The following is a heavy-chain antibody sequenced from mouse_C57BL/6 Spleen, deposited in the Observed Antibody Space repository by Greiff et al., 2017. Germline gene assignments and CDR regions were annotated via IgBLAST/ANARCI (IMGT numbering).Heavy chain of an antibody. V-gene: IGHV1-82*01. CDR2: IYPGNGDT. J-gene: IGHJ4*01. CDR1: GYAFSSSW. CDR3: AVFISTVVTTKLDAMDY. D-gene: IGHD1-1*01. Sequence: VQLQQSGPELVKPGASVKISCKASGYAFSSSWMNWVKQRPGKGLEWIGRIYPGNGDTNYNGKFKGKATLTADKSSSTAYMQLSSLTSEDSAVDFCAVFISTVVTTKLDAMDYWGQGTSVTVSS.